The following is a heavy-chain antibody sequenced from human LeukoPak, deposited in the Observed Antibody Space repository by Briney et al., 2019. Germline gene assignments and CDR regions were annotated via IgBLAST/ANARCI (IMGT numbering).Heavy chain of an antibody. CDR3: ARDNSGYGFFDY. Sequence: KTGGSLRLSCAASGFTVSSNYMSWVRQAPGKGLEWVSVIYSGGSTFYADSVKGRFTISRDNSKNTLYLQMNSLRAEDTAVYYCARDNSGYGFFDYWGQGTLVTVSS. V-gene: IGHV3-53*01. J-gene: IGHJ4*02. CDR2: IYSGGST. D-gene: IGHD5-12*01. CDR1: GFTVSSNY.